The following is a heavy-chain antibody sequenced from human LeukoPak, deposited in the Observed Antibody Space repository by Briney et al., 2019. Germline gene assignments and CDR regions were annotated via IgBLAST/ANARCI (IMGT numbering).Heavy chain of an antibody. CDR3: ARHYSNDAMDV. V-gene: IGHV5-10-1*01. CDR1: GDSFTSHW. D-gene: IGHD4-11*01. J-gene: IGHJ6*02. Sequence: GEPLTISCKVSGDSFTSHWISWVRQMPGRGLEWMGRIDPSDSYTNYSPSFQGHVAISDDKSISTAYLQWSSLKASDTAMYYCARHYSNDAMDVWGQGTTVTVSS. CDR2: IDPSDSYT.